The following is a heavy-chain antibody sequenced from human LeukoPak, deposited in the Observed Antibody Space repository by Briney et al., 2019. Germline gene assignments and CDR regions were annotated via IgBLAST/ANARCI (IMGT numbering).Heavy chain of an antibody. D-gene: IGHD2-15*01. Sequence: GGSLRLSCAASGFLVSNNHMSWVRQSPGEGLEWVSVIYTDGDTYYSDSVRGRFTISRDNSKNTVYLQMNNLRADDTSVYYCARDPGYCSRGHCYSYDYWGQGTLVTVSS. CDR1: GFLVSNNH. J-gene: IGHJ4*02. V-gene: IGHV3-66*01. CDR2: IYTDGDT. CDR3: ARDPGYCSRGHCYSYDY.